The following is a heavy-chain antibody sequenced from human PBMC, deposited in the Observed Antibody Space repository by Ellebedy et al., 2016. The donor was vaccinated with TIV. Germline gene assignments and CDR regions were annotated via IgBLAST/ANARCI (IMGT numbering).Heavy chain of an antibody. D-gene: IGHD5-12*01. CDR3: ARDGDHHVDLDN. V-gene: IGHV3-74*01. J-gene: IGHJ4*02. Sequence: GESLKISCVGSGFIFSSYWMHWVRQAPGKGLEWVSRITSDGRDATHADPVKGRFTISRDNAKNTLYLQMNSLRAEDTALYYCARDGDHHVDLDNWGQGTLVTVSS. CDR1: GFIFSSYW. CDR2: ITSDGRDA.